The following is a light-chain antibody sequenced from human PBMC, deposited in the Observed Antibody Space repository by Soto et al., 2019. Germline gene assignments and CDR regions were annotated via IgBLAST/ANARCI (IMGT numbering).Light chain of an antibody. Sequence: EIVMTQSPATLSVSPGERATLSCRASQSVSSNLAWYQQKPGQAPTLLIYGASARASGIPARFSGSGSGTEFSLTISSLQPDDFATYYCQQYSSHSTFGQGTKVDIK. CDR2: GAS. CDR1: QSVSSN. CDR3: QQYSSHST. J-gene: IGKJ1*01. V-gene: IGKV3-15*01.